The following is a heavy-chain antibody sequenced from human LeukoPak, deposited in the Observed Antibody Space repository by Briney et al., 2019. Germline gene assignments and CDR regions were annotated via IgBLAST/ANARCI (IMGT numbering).Heavy chain of an antibody. CDR2: ISAYNGNT. J-gene: IGHJ4*02. CDR3: ARDGYSNYVGEGFDY. Sequence: GASVKVSCKASGYTFTSYGISWVRQAPGQGLEWMGWISAYNGNTNYAQKLQGRVTMTTDTSTSTAYMELRSLRSDDTAVYYCARDGYSNYVGEGFDYWGQGTLVTVSS. V-gene: IGHV1-18*01. D-gene: IGHD4-11*01. CDR1: GYTFTSYG.